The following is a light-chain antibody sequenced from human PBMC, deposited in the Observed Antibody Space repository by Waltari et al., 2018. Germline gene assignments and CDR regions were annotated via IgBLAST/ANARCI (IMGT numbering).Light chain of an antibody. CDR1: QSILDSSNKRNY. CDR2: WAS. Sequence: SLTVSLGERATIKCKSSQSILDSSNKRNYLGWYQQKPGQPPKLLIYWASTREFGVPDRFSGSGSGTDFTLKISRVEAEDVGIYYCMQGTYWPPYTFGQGTKLEI. J-gene: IGKJ2*01. CDR3: MQGTYWPPYT. V-gene: IGKV4-1*01.